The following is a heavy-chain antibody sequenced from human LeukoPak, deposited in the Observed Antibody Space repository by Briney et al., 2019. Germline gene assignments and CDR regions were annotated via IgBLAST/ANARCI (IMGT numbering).Heavy chain of an antibody. Sequence: PGGSLRLSCAASGFSFSRYWMHWVRQAPGKGLVWVARIKNDGSSTNYADSVEGRFTISRDNAKKTLYVQMNSLRAEDTAVYYCARALVAGVTLNAFDIWCQGTIVTVSS. CDR2: IKNDGSST. CDR3: ARALVAGVTLNAFDI. V-gene: IGHV3-74*01. CDR1: GFSFSRYW. J-gene: IGHJ3*02. D-gene: IGHD2-15*01.